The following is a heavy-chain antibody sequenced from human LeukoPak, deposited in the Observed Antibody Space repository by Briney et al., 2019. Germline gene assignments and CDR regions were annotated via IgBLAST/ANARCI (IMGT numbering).Heavy chain of an antibody. D-gene: IGHD3-22*01. CDR1: GGTFSSYA. J-gene: IGHJ6*03. V-gene: IGHV1-69*06. CDR2: IIPIFGTA. CDR3: ATEGTDYFDTRGHYYFYIDV. Sequence: ASVKVSCKASGGTFSSYAISWVRQAPGQGLEWMGGIIPIFGTANYAQKFQSRVTMTEDTSTDTAYMELSSLRSEDTAVYYCATEGTDYFDTRGHYYFYIDVWGKGTTVTVSS.